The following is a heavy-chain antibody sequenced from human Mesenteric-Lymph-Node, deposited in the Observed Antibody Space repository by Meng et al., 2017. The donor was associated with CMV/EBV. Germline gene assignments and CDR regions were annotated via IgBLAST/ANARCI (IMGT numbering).Heavy chain of an antibody. CDR3: ATGSYGDLLLH. V-gene: IGHV1-69*06. CDR1: GGSFSTYA. J-gene: IGHJ4*02. CDR2: VIPFFGTT. Sequence: SVKVSCKASGGSFSTYAISWVRQAPGQGLEWVGGVIPFFGTTNYAQKFQGRVTIIADTSTRTAYMEMGSLRSADTAVYYCATGSYGDLLLHWGQGTLVTVSS. D-gene: IGHD1-26*01.